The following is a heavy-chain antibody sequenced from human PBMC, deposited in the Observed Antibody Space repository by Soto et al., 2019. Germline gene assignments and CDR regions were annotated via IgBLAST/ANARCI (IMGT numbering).Heavy chain of an antibody. D-gene: IGHD5-18*01. V-gene: IGHV1-69*01. Sequence: QVQLVQSGAEVKKPGSSVKVSCKASGGTFSSYAISWVRQAPGQGLEWMGGIIPIFGTANYAQKFQGRVTVTGDESTSTGYMELSRLRSEGTAVYYCARVALTGIQLWGKEAAGKDVWGQGTTVTVSS. J-gene: IGHJ6*02. CDR3: ARVALTGIQLWGKEAAGKDV. CDR1: GGTFSSYA. CDR2: IIPIFGTA.